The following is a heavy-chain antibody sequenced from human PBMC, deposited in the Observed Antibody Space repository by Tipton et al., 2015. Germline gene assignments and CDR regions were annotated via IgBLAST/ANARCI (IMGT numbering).Heavy chain of an antibody. V-gene: IGHV4-59*07. CDR3: ARFRFDYFDY. Sequence: TLSLTCTVSGGSMSDYYWNWIRQSPGKGLEWIGYIRNSKYTFYNPSLESRVTISVHTSKTQFSLKLISVTAADTAVYYCARFRFDYFDYWGHGTLVTVSS. CDR2: IRNSKYT. J-gene: IGHJ4*01. CDR1: GGSMSDYY. D-gene: IGHD3-3*01.